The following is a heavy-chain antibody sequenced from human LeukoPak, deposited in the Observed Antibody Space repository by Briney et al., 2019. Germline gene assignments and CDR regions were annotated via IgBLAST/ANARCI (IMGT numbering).Heavy chain of an antibody. CDR3: ARRAGYCSGGSCYSGIDY. D-gene: IGHD2-15*01. V-gene: IGHV4-39*07. J-gene: IGHJ4*02. Sequence: PSETLSLTCTVSGGSISSSSYYWGWIRQPPGKGLEWIGSIYYSGSTYYNPSLKSRVTISVDTSKNQFSLKLSSVTAADTAVYYCARRAGYCSGGSCYSGIDYWGQGTLVTVSS. CDR2: IYYSGST. CDR1: GGSISSSSYY.